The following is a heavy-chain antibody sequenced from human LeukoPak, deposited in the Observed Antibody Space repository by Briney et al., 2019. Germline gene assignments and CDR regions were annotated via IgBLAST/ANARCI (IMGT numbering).Heavy chain of an antibody. Sequence: PSETLSLTCTVSGGSVRSYYWSWIRQPPGKGLEWIGYIYYSGSTNYNPSLKSRVTISVDTSKNQFSLKLSSVTAADTAVYYCAGQGAGVPFDYWGRGTLVTVSS. J-gene: IGHJ4*02. V-gene: IGHV4-59*08. CDR2: IYYSGST. D-gene: IGHD3-10*01. CDR1: GGSVRSYY. CDR3: AGQGAGVPFDY.